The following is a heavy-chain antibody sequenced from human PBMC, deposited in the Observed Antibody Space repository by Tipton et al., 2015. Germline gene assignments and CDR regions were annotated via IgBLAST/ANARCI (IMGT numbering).Heavy chain of an antibody. Sequence: SLRLSCAASGFAFSDYCMSWIRQAPGKGLEWVSSITTGHTMYYADSVRGRFTISRDNAKNSMYLQMKSLRAEDTAVYYCARTGGVHSSGWEVHWGQGTLVSVSS. J-gene: IGHJ4*02. CDR1: GFAFSDYC. CDR3: ARTGGVHSSGWEVH. CDR2: ITTGHTM. V-gene: IGHV3-69-1*01. D-gene: IGHD6-19*01.